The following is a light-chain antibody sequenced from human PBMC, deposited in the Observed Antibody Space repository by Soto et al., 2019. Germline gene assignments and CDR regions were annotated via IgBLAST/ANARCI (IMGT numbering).Light chain of an antibody. Sequence: QSVLTQPASVSGXXXXSXXXXXXGXSSVVGRHNHVSWYQQHPGKAPKLIIYDVINRPSGVSNRFSGSKSGNTASLTISGLQAEDEADYYCSSYRNIGVFGGGTKLTVL. CDR2: DVI. CDR3: SSYRNIGV. J-gene: IGLJ2*01. V-gene: IGLV2-14*01. CDR1: SSVVGRHNH.